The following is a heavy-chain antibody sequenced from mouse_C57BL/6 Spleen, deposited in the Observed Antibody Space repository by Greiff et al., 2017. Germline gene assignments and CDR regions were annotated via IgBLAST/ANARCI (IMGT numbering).Heavy chain of an antibody. CDR3: ALITTVVATSLYYFDY. D-gene: IGHD1-1*01. CDR1: GYTFTSYW. Sequence: QVQLKQPGAELVMPGASVKLSCKASGYTFTSYWMHWVKQRPGQGLEWIGEIDPSDSYTNYNQKFKGKSTLTVDKYSSTAYMQLSSLTSEDSAVYYCALITTVVATSLYYFDYWGQGTTLTVSS. V-gene: IGHV1-69*01. CDR2: IDPSDSYT. J-gene: IGHJ2*01.